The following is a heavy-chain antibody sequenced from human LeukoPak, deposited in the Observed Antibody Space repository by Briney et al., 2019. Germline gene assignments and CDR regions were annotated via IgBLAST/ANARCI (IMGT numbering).Heavy chain of an antibody. J-gene: IGHJ4*02. CDR1: GFTFSSYA. V-gene: IGHV3-30*04. Sequence: PGRSLRLSCAASGFTFSSYAMHWVRQAPGKGLEWVAVISYDGRNKYYADSVKGRFTISRDNSKNTLYLQMNSLRAEDTAVYYCAKMGSGEGYWGQGTLVTVSS. D-gene: IGHD5-24*01. CDR2: ISYDGRNK. CDR3: AKMGSGEGY.